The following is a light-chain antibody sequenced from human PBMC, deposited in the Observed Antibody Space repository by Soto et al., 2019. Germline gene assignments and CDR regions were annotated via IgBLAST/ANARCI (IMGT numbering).Light chain of an antibody. CDR1: QSVSSTY. J-gene: IGKJ1*01. V-gene: IGKV3-20*01. CDR2: GAS. CDR3: QQYDDSPPTWT. Sequence: EIVLTQSPGTLSLSPGEGATLSCSASQSVSSTYLAWYQQKPGQAPRLLIYGASSRATGIPDRFSGSGSGTYFSITISRLEPADFAVYYWQQYDDSPPTWTFGHGTKVEIK.